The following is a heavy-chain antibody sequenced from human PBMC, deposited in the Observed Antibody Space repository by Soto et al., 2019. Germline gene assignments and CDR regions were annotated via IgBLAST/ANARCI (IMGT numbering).Heavy chain of an antibody. Sequence: GESLKISCKASGYTFTGYYMHWVRQAPGQGLEWMGWINPNSGGTNYAQKFQGRVTMTRDTSISTAYMELSRLRSDDTAVYYCARYCSGGSCYNWFDPWGQGTLVTVSS. CDR1: GYTFTGYY. CDR2: INPNSGGT. CDR3: ARYCSGGSCYNWFDP. D-gene: IGHD2-15*01. V-gene: IGHV1-2*02. J-gene: IGHJ5*02.